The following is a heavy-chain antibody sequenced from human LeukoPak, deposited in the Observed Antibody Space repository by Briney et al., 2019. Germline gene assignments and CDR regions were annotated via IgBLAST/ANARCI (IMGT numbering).Heavy chain of an antibody. V-gene: IGHV4-4*07. CDR1: GGSISSYY. CDR2: IGHIYTSGST. CDR3: ARDLLIRGVSSGRFAP. J-gene: IGHJ5*02. Sequence: SETLSLACTVSGGSISSYYWSWIRQPAGKGLEWIGRIGHIYTSGSTNYNPSLKSRVTMSVDTSKNQFSLKLSSVTAADTAVYYCARDLLIRGVSSGRFAPWGQGTLVPVSP. D-gene: IGHD3-10*01.